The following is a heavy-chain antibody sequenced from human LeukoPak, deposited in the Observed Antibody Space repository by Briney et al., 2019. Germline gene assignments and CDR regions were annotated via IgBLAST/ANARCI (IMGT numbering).Heavy chain of an antibody. CDR2: IWYDGSNK. J-gene: IGHJ4*02. Sequence: GSLRLSCAASGFTFSSYGMHWVRQAPGKGLEWVAVIWYDGSNKYYADPVKGRFTISRDNSKNTLYVQMNSLRAEDTAVYYCARDYDSSGFSPSNWGQGTLVTVSS. CDR3: ARDYDSSGFSPSN. CDR1: GFTFSSYG. D-gene: IGHD3-22*01. V-gene: IGHV3-33*01.